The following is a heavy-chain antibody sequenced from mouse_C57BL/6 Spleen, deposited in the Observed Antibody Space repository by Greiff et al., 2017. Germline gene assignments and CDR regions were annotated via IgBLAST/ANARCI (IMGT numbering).Heavy chain of an antibody. Sequence: VQLQQSGAELVRPGTSVKVSCKASGYAFTNDLIEWVKQRPGQGLEWIGVINPGSGGTNYNEKFKGKATLTADKSSSTAYMQLSSLTSEDSAVYFCAREGSYWYFDVWGTGTTVTVSS. CDR1: GYAFTNDL. CDR3: AREGSYWYFDV. CDR2: INPGSGGT. D-gene: IGHD1-1*01. V-gene: IGHV1-54*01. J-gene: IGHJ1*03.